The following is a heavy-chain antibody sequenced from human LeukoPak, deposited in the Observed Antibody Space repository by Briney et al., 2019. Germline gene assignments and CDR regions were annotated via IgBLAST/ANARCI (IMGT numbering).Heavy chain of an antibody. V-gene: IGHV3-23*01. J-gene: IGHJ4*02. D-gene: IGHD6-13*01. Sequence: GGSLRLSCAASGFTFSSFAMNWVRQAPGKGLEWVSGISGSGGSTYYADSVKGRFTISRVNSKNTLYVQMNSLRAEDTAVYYCARLYSSTWENYFDYWGQGTLVTVSS. CDR2: ISGSGGST. CDR3: ARLYSSTWENYFDY. CDR1: GFTFSSFA.